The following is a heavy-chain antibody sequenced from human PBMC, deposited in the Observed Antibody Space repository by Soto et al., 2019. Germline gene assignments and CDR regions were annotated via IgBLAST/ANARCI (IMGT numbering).Heavy chain of an antibody. CDR3: ARLACGGDCYSDY. CDR1: GGSISTYY. J-gene: IGHJ4*02. CDR2: IYYSGST. Sequence: SEALSLTCTVSGGSISTYYWSWIRQPPGKGLEWIGYIYYSGSTNYNPSRKSRVTISVDTSKKQFSLKLSSVTAADTAVYYCARLACGGDCYSDYWGQGTLVTVSS. D-gene: IGHD2-21*01. V-gene: IGHV4-59*08.